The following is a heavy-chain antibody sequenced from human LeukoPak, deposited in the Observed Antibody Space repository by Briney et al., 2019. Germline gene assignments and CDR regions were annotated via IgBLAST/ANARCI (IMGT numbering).Heavy chain of an antibody. CDR2: IRGSGGSA. CDR3: AKGNPMGSSGYKNWFDP. CDR1: VVSFCSYA. Sequence: PRGCLRVSCAQPVVSFCSYALSSGRQAPGEGRGWGSAIRGSGGSAYYADSARGWFTISRDTSKNPLYLPISTLRAEDTPVYYCAKGNPMGSSGYKNWFDPWGQGTLVTVSS. D-gene: IGHD3-22*01. J-gene: IGHJ5*02. V-gene: IGHV3-23*01.